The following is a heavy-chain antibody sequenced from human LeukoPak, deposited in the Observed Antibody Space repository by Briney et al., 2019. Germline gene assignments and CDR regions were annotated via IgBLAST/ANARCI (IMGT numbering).Heavy chain of an antibody. J-gene: IGHJ4*02. CDR2: VSFDGSDK. CDR3: ARGAAVAISL. CDR1: GFTFSGYA. D-gene: IGHD6-19*01. Sequence: GGSLRLACAASGFTFSGYAIHWVRQAPGKGLEWVAFVSFDGSDKYYADSVKGRFTISRDISKNTLYLQMNSLRVEDTALYYCARGAAVAISLWGQGTLVTVSS. V-gene: IGHV3-30*04.